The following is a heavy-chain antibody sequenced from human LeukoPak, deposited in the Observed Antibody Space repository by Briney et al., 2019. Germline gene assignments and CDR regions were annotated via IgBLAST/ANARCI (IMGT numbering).Heavy chain of an antibody. V-gene: IGHV5-51*01. CDR1: GYTFSDNW. CDR3: ARIFLSDGGGTH. J-gene: IGHJ4*02. Sequence: GESLKISCKGSGYTFSDNWIGWVRQMPGKGLEWMGVIYCGDSETRYNPSFRGQVTMSVDKSTNTAHLQWSSLKASDTAMYYCARIFLSDGGGTHWGQGTLVTVSS. CDR2: IYCGDSET. D-gene: IGHD3-16*01.